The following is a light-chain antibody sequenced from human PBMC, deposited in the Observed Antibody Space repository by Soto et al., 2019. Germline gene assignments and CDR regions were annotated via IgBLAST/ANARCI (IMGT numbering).Light chain of an antibody. CDR2: DAS. V-gene: IGKV3-11*01. J-gene: IGKJ4*01. CDR1: QSVSSN. Sequence: EIVLTQSPATLSLSPGERATLSCRASQSVSSNLAWYQQKPGQAPRLLIYDASNRATGIPARFSGSGSGTDFTLTISSLEPEDFAVYYCQQRSNWPPTFGGGTKVDI. CDR3: QQRSNWPPT.